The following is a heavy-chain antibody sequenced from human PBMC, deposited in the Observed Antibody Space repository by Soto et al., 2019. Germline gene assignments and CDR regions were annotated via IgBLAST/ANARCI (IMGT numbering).Heavy chain of an antibody. CDR2: IYYTGST. J-gene: IGHJ4*02. Sequence: QVQLQESGPGLVKPSETLSLSCIVSGGSIYSDYWTWIRQPPGKGLEWIRYIYYTGSTNYNPALKSRVTISVDTSKNQFSLKLTSVSAADTAVYYCAREVLVGPARYFDYWGQGSLVTVSS. CDR1: GGSIYSDY. D-gene: IGHD2-21*02. V-gene: IGHV4-59*01. CDR3: AREVLVGPARYFDY.